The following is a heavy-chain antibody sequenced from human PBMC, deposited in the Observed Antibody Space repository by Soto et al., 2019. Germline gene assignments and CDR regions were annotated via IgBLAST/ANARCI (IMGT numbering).Heavy chain of an antibody. CDR3: ARHAYGSGFYYGMNV. V-gene: IGHV4-59*08. Sequence: QVQLQESGPGLVKPSETLSLTCTVSAGSITSYYWSWIRQPPGKGLEWLGYIYYTGSTNYNPSLKSRVTISLDTSKNQISLKLSSVTAADTAVYYCARHAYGSGFYYGMNVWGQGTTVTVSS. CDR1: AGSITSYY. D-gene: IGHD3-10*01. J-gene: IGHJ6*02. CDR2: IYYTGST.